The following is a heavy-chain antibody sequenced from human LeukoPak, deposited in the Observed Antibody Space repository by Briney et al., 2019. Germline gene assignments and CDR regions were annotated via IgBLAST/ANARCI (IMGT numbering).Heavy chain of an antibody. CDR3: ARVPRYSSSWFDY. V-gene: IGHV4-61*02. CDR2: IYTSGST. Sequence: SETLSLTCTVSGGSISSGSYYWSWIRQPAGKGLEWIGRIYTSGSTNYNPSLKSRVTMSVDTSKNQFSLKLSSVTAADAAVYYCARVPRYSSSWFDYWGQGTLVTVSS. J-gene: IGHJ4*02. CDR1: GGSISSGSYY. D-gene: IGHD6-13*01.